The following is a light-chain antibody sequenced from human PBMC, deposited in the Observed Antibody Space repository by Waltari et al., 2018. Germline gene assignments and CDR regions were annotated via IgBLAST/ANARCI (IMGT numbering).Light chain of an antibody. J-gene: IGLJ2*01. V-gene: IGLV2-11*01. CDR2: DVS. Sequence: QSALTQPRSVSGSPGQSVTISCTGSSSDIGAYNYVSWYQQHPGKAPKLMIYDVSERPSVVPERFSGSKSGNTASLTIYGLQAEDEADYHCSSYVGTLVFGGGTKLTVL. CDR1: SSDIGAYNY. CDR3: SSYVGTLV.